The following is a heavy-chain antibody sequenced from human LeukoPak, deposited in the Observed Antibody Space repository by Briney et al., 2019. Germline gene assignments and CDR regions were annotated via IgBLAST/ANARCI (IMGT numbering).Heavy chain of an antibody. Sequence: EASVKVSCXTSRGTFSKYPISWVRQAHGQGLEWMGRIIPILGTVNYAQNFQGRVTMTTDESTTTVYLELRSLRSEDTAIYFCARGPNDYGDYTLNLWGQGTLITVSS. CDR1: RGTFSKYP. CDR3: ARGPNDYGDYTLNL. J-gene: IGHJ4*02. D-gene: IGHD4-17*01. V-gene: IGHV1-69*11. CDR2: IIPILGTV.